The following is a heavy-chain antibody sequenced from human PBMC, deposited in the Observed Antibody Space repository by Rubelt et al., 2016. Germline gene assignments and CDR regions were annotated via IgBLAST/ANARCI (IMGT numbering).Heavy chain of an antibody. CDR2: ISSSSSTI. CDR3: ARFPHYYDSGSLYWYFDL. V-gene: IGHV3-48*02. J-gene: IGHJ2*01. D-gene: IGHD3-10*01. CDR1: GFTFSSYS. Sequence: EVQLVESGGGLVQPGGSLRLSCAASGFTFSSYSMNWVRQAPGKGLEWVSYISSSSSTIYYADSVKGRFTISRDNAKNSLYLQMNSLRDEDTAVYYCARFPHYYDSGSLYWYFDLWGRGTLVTVSS.